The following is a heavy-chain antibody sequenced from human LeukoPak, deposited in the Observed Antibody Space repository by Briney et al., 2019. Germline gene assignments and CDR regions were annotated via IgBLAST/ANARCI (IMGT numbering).Heavy chain of an antibody. V-gene: IGHV7-4-1*02. Sequence: PWASVKVSCKASGYTFTSYAMNWVRQAPGQGLEWMGWINTNTGNPTYAQGFTGRFVFSLDTSVSTAYLQISSLKAEDTAVYYCARVRPYSSSWYVYYYYGMDVWGQGTTVTVSS. CDR3: ARVRPYSSSWYVYYYYGMDV. J-gene: IGHJ6*02. D-gene: IGHD6-13*01. CDR2: INTNTGNP. CDR1: GYTFTSYA.